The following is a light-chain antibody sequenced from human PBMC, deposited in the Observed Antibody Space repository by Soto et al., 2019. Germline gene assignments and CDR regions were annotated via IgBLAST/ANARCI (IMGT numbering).Light chain of an antibody. Sequence: DVHLTQSPSSVSASVGDRVTITCRASQGVNTWLAWYQKKPGKAPRLLIYGASSLQSGVPLRFSGSGSGTEFTLTISSLQPDDFATYYCQHYNSYSEAFGQGTKVDIK. CDR1: QGVNTW. J-gene: IGKJ1*01. CDR2: GAS. V-gene: IGKV1-16*01. CDR3: QHYNSYSEA.